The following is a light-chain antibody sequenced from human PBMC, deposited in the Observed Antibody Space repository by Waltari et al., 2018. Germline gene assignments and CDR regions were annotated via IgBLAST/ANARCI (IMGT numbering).Light chain of an antibody. Sequence: EIVLTQSPATLSLSPGQRATLSCRANQSVISYLALYQQKPGQAPSLLNYDASNRATAISARFSGSRSGTAFDLTISSLEPEDFAVYYCQQRRNWEITFGPGTRLAI. CDR1: QSVISY. V-gene: IGKV3-11*01. J-gene: IGKJ5*01. CDR2: DAS. CDR3: QQRRNWEIT.